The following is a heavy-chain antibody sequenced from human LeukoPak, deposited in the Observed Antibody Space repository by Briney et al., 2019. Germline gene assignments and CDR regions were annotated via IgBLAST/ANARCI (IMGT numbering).Heavy chain of an antibody. D-gene: IGHD7-27*01. V-gene: IGHV4-59*01. Sequence: SETLSLTCTVSGGSISSYYWSWIRQPPGKGLEWIGYIYYSGSTNYNPSLKSRVTISVDTSKNQFSLKLSSVTAADTAVYYCARAVTGEWYFDLWGRGTLVTVSS. J-gene: IGHJ2*01. CDR1: GGSISSYY. CDR3: ARAVTGEWYFDL. CDR2: IYYSGST.